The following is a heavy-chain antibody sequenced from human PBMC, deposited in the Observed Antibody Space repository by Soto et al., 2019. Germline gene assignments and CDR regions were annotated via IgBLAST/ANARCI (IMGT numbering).Heavy chain of an antibody. CDR2: IYYSGST. CDR1: GGSVSSGSYY. CDR3: ARARGAHGDYDY. J-gene: IGHJ4*02. D-gene: IGHD4-17*01. V-gene: IGHV4-61*01. Sequence: SETLSLTCTVSGGSVSSGSYYWSWIRQPPGKGLEWIGYIYYSGSTNYNPSLKSRVTISVDTSKNQFSLKLSSVTAADTAVYYCARARGAHGDYDYWGQGTLVTVSS.